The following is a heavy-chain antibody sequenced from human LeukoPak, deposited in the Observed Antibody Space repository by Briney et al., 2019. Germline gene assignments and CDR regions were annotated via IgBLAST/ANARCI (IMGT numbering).Heavy chain of an antibody. CDR1: GFTFSNSD. CDR3: ARSGCPGGSCYLRYSWLDL. Sequence: GGSLRLSRATSGFTFSNSDMNWVRQAPGKGLEWVSSITTTSSYIYYADSVRGRFTISRDNAKNSLYLHMDSLRAEDTAVYYCARSGCPGGSCYLRYSWLDLWGRGTLVTVSS. J-gene: IGHJ5*02. D-gene: IGHD2-15*01. V-gene: IGHV3-21*01. CDR2: ITTTSSYI.